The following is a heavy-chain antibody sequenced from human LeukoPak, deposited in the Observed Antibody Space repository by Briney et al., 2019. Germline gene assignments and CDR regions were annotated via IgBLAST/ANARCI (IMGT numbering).Heavy chain of an antibody. CDR2: IYTSGST. V-gene: IGHV4-4*07. Sequence: PSETLSLTCTVSGGSISSYYWSWIRQPAGKGLEWIGRIYTSGSTNYNPSLKSRVTMSVDTSKNQFSLKLSSVTAADTAVYYCAREMIRRCSSTSCYTAGNWFDPWGQGTLVTVSS. CDR1: GGSISSYY. D-gene: IGHD2-2*02. CDR3: AREMIRRCSSTSCYTAGNWFDP. J-gene: IGHJ5*02.